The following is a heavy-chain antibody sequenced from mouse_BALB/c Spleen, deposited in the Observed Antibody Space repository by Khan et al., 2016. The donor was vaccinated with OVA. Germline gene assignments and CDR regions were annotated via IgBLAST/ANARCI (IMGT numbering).Heavy chain of an antibody. V-gene: IGHV3-2*02. D-gene: IGHD3-3*01. J-gene: IGHJ2*01. CDR1: SYSITTDYA. CDR3: ARILGGDFDY. CDR2: ISYSGNT. Sequence: VQLKESGPGLVKPSQSLSLTCTVTSYSITTDYAWNWIRQFPGSKLEWMGHISYSGNTKYNPSLKSRISITRDTSKNQFFLQLKSVTTEDTAKYYFARILGGDFDYWGQGTTLTVSS.